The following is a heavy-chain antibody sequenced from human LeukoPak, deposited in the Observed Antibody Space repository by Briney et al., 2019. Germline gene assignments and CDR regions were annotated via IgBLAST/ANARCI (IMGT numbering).Heavy chain of an antibody. CDR1: GGSINSGTYY. Sequence: PSQTLSLTCTVSGGSINSGTYYWRWLRQPPGKGLEWIGEINHSGSTNYNPSLKSRVTISVDTSKNQFSLKLSSVTAADTAVYYCVLGYCTNGVCSTPDEHWGQGTLVTVSS. D-gene: IGHD2-8*01. CDR3: VLGYCTNGVCSTPDEH. V-gene: IGHV4-39*07. J-gene: IGHJ1*01. CDR2: INHSGST.